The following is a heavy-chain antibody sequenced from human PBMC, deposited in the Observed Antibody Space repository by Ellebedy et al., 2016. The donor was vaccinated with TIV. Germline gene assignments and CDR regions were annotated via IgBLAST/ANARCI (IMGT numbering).Heavy chain of an antibody. V-gene: IGHV3-66*04. D-gene: IGHD2-15*01. J-gene: IGHJ4*02. CDR1: AFTVGNNY. CDR3: MKRWS. CDR2: IYSGGAT. Sequence: GESLKISCAASAFTVGNNYMAWVRQAPGKGLEWVSLIYSGGATHYADSVKGRFTISRDSSKNTLYLQMNSLRAEDTAVYYCMKRWSWGQGTLVTLSS.